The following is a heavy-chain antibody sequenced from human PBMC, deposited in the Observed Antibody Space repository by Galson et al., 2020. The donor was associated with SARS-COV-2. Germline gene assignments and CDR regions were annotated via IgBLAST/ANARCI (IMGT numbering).Heavy chain of an antibody. V-gene: IGHV3-64D*06. CDR2: ISSNGGST. D-gene: IGHD6-6*01. J-gene: IGHJ6*03. CDR3: VKDQSSFPYYMDV. Sequence: GESLMISCSASGFTFSSYAMHWVRQAPGKGLEYVSAISSNGGSTYYADSVKGRFTISRDNSKNTLYLQMSSLRAEDTAVYYCVKDQSSFPYYMDVWGKGTTVTVSS. CDR1: GFTFSSYA.